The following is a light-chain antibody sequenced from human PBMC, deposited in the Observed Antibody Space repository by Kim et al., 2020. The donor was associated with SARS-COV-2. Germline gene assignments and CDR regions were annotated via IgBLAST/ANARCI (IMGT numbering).Light chain of an antibody. Sequence: ELTQPPSASGTPGQRLTISCSGSSSNIGSNYVYWYQQLPGTAPKLLIYRNNQRPSGVPDRFSGSKSGTSASLAISGLRSEDEADYYCAAWDDSLSGPVFGGGTQLTVL. CDR1: SSNIGSNY. CDR2: RNN. J-gene: IGLJ3*02. CDR3: AAWDDSLSGPV. V-gene: IGLV1-47*01.